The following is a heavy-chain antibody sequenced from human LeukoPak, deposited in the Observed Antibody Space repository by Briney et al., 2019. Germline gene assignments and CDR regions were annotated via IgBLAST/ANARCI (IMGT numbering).Heavy chain of an antibody. J-gene: IGHJ4*02. CDR3: ARDSPLGNWDY. Sequence: ASGNVSCKPSGYTFTSYSITWLRQAPARGLEGMGWISTKNGNTYYAQKLQGRVTMTTDTSTSTVHMELRSLRSDDTAVYYCARDSPLGNWDYWGQGTLVTVSS. D-gene: IGHD1-14*01. CDR1: GYTFTSYS. CDR2: ISTKNGNT. V-gene: IGHV1-18*01.